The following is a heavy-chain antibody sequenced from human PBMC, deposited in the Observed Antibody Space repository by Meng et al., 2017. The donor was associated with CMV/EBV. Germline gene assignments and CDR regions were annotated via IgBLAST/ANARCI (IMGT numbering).Heavy chain of an antibody. CDR2: ISYDGSNK. Sequence: AGSLSLSCAASGFTFSSYAMHWVRQAPGKGLEWVAVISYDGSNKYYADSVKGRFTISRDNSKNTLYLQMNSLRAEDTAVYYCARDLSAQLVPATLNYYYYYGMDVWGQGTTVTVSS. V-gene: IGHV3-30-3*01. CDR1: GFTFSSYA. J-gene: IGHJ6*02. CDR3: ARDLSAQLVPATLNYYYYYGMDV. D-gene: IGHD6-6*01.